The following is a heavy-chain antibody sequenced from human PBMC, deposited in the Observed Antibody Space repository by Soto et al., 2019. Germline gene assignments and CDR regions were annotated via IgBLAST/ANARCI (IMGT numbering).Heavy chain of an antibody. D-gene: IGHD2-15*01. CDR3: ARGPRCSGGSCCFPPPYYYYYGMDV. V-gene: IGHV4-34*01. CDR1: GGSFSGYY. Sequence: SETLSLTCAVYGGSFSGYYWSWIRQPPGKGLEWIGEINHSGSTNYNPSLKGRVTISVDTSKNQFSLKLSSVTAADTAVYYCARGPRCSGGSCCFPPPYYYYYGMDVWGQGTTVTVSS. CDR2: INHSGST. J-gene: IGHJ6*02.